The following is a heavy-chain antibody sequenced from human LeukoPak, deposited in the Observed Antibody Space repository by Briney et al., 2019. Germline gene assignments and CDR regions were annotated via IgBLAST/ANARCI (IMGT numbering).Heavy chain of an antibody. CDR3: ARDISYGGSGNYHY. CDR1: GFTFSSYE. D-gene: IGHD3-10*01. J-gene: IGHJ4*02. Sequence: GGSLRLSCAASGFTFSSYEMNWVRQAPGKGLEWVSYISSSGSTIYYADSVKGRFTISGDNAKNSLYLQMNSLRAEDTAVYYCARDISYGGSGNYHYWGQGTLVTVSS. CDR2: ISSSGSTI. V-gene: IGHV3-48*03.